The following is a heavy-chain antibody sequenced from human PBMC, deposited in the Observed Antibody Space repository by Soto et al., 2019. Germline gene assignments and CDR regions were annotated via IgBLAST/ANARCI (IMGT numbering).Heavy chain of an antibody. Sequence: PGGSLRLSCSASGFPFSRYAMSWVRPAPGKGLEWVSAISGSGGSTYYADSVKGRFTISRDNSKNTLYLQMNSLRAEDTAVYYCAKDLRGSRQPIGGIDYWGQGTLVTVSS. CDR1: GFPFSRYA. CDR2: ISGSGGST. J-gene: IGHJ4*02. V-gene: IGHV3-23*01. CDR3: AKDLRGSRQPIGGIDY. D-gene: IGHD3-10*01.